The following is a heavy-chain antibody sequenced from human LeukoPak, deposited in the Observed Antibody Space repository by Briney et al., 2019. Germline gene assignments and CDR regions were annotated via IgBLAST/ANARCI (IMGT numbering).Heavy chain of an antibody. D-gene: IGHD3-9*01. V-gene: IGHV1-18*01. CDR2: ISTYDDNI. Sequence: ASVKVSCKASGYTFTTYGLSWVRQAPGQGLEWQGWISTYDDNINYAQSLQGRVTLTIDTSTSTAYMELRSLTSDDTAVYYCARETYSNILTGTDYWGPGTLVTVSS. CDR1: GYTFTTYG. CDR3: ARETYSNILTGTDY. J-gene: IGHJ4*02.